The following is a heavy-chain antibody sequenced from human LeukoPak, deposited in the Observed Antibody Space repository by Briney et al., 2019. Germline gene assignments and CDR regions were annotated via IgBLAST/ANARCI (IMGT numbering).Heavy chain of an antibody. CDR3: ARGVLEWLFYCDY. V-gene: IGHV1-2*02. CDR1: GYTFSGYY. J-gene: IGHJ4*02. D-gene: IGHD3-3*01. Sequence: GASVKVSCKASGYTFSGYYMHWVRQAPGQGLEWMGWINPNSGGTNYAQKFQGRVTMTRDTSISTAYMELSRLRSDDTAVYYCARGVLEWLFYCDYWGQGTLVTVSS. CDR2: INPNSGGT.